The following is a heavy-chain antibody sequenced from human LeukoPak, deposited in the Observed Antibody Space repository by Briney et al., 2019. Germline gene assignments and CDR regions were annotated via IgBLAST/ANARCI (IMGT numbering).Heavy chain of an antibody. D-gene: IGHD4-11*01. V-gene: IGHV3-30*18. CDR2: ISYDGSNK. Sequence: GRSLRLSCAASGFTFSSYGMYWVRQAPGKGLEWVAVISYDGSNKYYADSVKGRFTISRDNSKNTLYLQMNSLRAEDTAVYYSAKILPDTVTADYWGQGTLVTVSS. CDR1: GFTFSSYG. J-gene: IGHJ4*02. CDR3: AKILPDTVTADY.